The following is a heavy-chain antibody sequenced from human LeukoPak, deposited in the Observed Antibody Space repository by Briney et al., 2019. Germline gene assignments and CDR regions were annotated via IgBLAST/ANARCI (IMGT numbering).Heavy chain of an antibody. V-gene: IGHV4-39*07. CDR1: SGSISTSNYY. J-gene: IGHJ4*02. CDR3: ARGPVVVVAATPFDY. Sequence: SETLSLTCTVSSGSISTSNYYWGWVRQPPGKALEWIGNIFYSGSTYYSPSLKSRVTISLDTSKNQFSLKLSSVTAADTAVYYCARGPVVVVAATPFDYWGQGTLVTVSS. CDR2: IFYSGST. D-gene: IGHD2-15*01.